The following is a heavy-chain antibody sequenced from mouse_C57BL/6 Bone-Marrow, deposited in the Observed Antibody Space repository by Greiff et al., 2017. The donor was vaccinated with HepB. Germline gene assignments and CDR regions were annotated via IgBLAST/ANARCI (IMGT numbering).Heavy chain of an antibody. J-gene: IGHJ1*03. CDR3: AREVYDGYWYFDV. CDR1: GYSITSDY. Sequence: EVKLMESGPGLAKPSQTLSLTCSVTGYSITSDYWNWIRKFPGNKLEYIGYISYSGSTYYNPSLKSRISITRDTSKNQYYLQLNSVTTEDTATYYCAREVYDGYWYFDVWGTGTTVTVSS. CDR2: ISYSGST. V-gene: IGHV3-8*01. D-gene: IGHD2-3*01.